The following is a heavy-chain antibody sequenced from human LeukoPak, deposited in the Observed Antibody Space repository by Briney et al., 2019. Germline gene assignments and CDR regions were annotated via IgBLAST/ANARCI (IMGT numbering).Heavy chain of an antibody. CDR3: ARDGNHYYDSSGYLGLYYYYMDV. CDR1: GGSFSGYY. CDR2: INHSGST. Sequence: PSETLSLTCAVYGGSFSGYYWSWIRQPPGKGLEWIGEINHSGSTNYNPSLKSRVTISVDTSKNQFSLKLSFVTAADTAVYYCARDGNHYYDSSGYLGLYYYYMDVWGKGTTVTISS. J-gene: IGHJ6*03. D-gene: IGHD3-22*01. V-gene: IGHV4-34*01.